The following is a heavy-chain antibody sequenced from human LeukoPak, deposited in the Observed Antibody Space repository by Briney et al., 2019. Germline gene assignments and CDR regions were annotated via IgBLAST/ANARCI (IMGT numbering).Heavy chain of an antibody. J-gene: IGHJ4*02. V-gene: IGHV1-24*01. CDR3: ATRLLYSSSWYNY. Sequence: ASVKVSCKVSGYTLTELSMHWVRQAPGKGLEWMGGFDPEDGETIYAQKFQGRVTMTEDTSTDTAYMGLSSLRSEDAAVYYCATRLLYSSSWYNYWGQGTLVTVSS. CDR1: GYTLTELS. D-gene: IGHD6-13*01. CDR2: FDPEDGET.